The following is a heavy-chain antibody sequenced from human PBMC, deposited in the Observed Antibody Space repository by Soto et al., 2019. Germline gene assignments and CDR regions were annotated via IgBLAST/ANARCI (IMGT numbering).Heavy chain of an antibody. J-gene: IGHJ4*02. CDR1: GGTFSKYA. V-gene: IGHV1-69*18. Sequence: QVQLVQSGAEVKTPGSSVKVSCKASGGTFSKYAISWVRQAPGQGLEWMGMNIPIFRSTKYAQKFQGRVTITVDEATTRAYMELSSLTSEDTAFYYCARDNDYGDYDLDSWGQGALVTVSS. CDR3: ARDNDYGDYDLDS. D-gene: IGHD4-17*01. CDR2: NIPIFRST.